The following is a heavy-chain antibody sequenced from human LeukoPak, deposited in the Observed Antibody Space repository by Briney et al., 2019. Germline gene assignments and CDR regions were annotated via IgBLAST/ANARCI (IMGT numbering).Heavy chain of an antibody. CDR1: GFTFDDYA. V-gene: IGHV3-9*03. Sequence: PGSSLRLSCAASGFTFDDYAMHCVRHAPGKGLEWVSGISWNSGSIGYADSVKSRFTISRVNAKNSLYLQMTSLRAEDMALYYCTKSHSSGWYEVGTAIDYWGQGTLVTVSS. J-gene: IGHJ4*02. D-gene: IGHD6-19*01. CDR3: TKSHSSGWYEVGTAIDY. CDR2: ISWNSGSI.